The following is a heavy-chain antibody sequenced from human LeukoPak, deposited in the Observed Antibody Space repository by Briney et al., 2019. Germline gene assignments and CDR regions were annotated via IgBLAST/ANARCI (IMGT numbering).Heavy chain of an antibody. V-gene: IGHV1-69*13. D-gene: IGHD2-2*02. J-gene: IGHJ6*03. CDR1: GGTFSSYA. CDR2: IIPIFGTA. Sequence: ASVKVSCKASGGTFSSYAISWVRQAPGQGLEWMGRIIPIFGTANYAQKFQGRVTITADESTSTAYMELSSLRSEDTAVYYCARDECSSTSCYTRSGYYYYYMDVWGKGTTVTVSS. CDR3: ARDECSSTSCYTRSGYYYYYMDV.